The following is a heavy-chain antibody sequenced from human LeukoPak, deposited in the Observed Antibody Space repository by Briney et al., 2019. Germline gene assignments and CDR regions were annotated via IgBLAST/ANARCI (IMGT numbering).Heavy chain of an antibody. D-gene: IGHD3-3*01. V-gene: IGHV3-30*03. CDR3: VEWLLSNY. CDR1: GFIFSSYG. CDR2: ISYDGSNK. Sequence: GGSLRLSCAASGFIFSSYGIHWVRQAPGKGLEWVAVISYDGSNKYYAGSVKGRFTISRDNSKNTLYLQMNSLRAEDTAVYYCVEWLLSNYWGQGTLVTVSS. J-gene: IGHJ4*02.